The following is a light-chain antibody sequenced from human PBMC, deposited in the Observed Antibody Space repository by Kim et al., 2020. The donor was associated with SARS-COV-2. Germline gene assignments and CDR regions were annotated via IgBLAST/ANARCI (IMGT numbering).Light chain of an antibody. CDR3: QQYDSSPWT. Sequence: IVLTQSPGTLSLSPGERDTLSCRASQSVSSSYLTWYQQKPGQAPRLLIYGASSRATGIPDTFSGSGSGTDFTLTISRLEPEDFAVYYCQQYDSSPWTFGQGTKVDIK. V-gene: IGKV3-20*01. CDR2: GAS. CDR1: QSVSSSY. J-gene: IGKJ1*01.